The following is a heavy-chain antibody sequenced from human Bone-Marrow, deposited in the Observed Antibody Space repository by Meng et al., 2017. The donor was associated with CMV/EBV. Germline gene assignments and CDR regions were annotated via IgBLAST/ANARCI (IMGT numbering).Heavy chain of an antibody. CDR2: LYSGGKT. V-gene: IGHV3-66*02. CDR3: VRVYGGNSGC. J-gene: IGHJ4*01. D-gene: IGHD4-23*01. Sequence: GESLKISCAASGITVSDNHMHWVRQAPGKGLEWVSILYSGGKTYYAESVRGRFTISRDSSKNTLYLQLNSLRPEDTSVYYCVRVYGGNSGCWGQGTLVTVSS. CDR1: GITVSDNH.